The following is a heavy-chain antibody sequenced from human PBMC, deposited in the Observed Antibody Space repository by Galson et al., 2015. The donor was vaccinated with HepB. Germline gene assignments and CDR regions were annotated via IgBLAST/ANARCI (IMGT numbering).Heavy chain of an antibody. CDR3: ARFGQQWLVPPYYFDY. CDR1: GFTFSSYG. D-gene: IGHD6-19*01. V-gene: IGHV3-33*08. J-gene: IGHJ4*02. Sequence: SLRLSCAASGFTFSSYGMHWVRQAPGKGLEWVAVIWYDGSNKYYADSVKGRFTISRDNSKNTLYLQMNSLRAEDTAVYYCARFGQQWLVPPYYFDYWGQGTLVTVSS. CDR2: IWYDGSNK.